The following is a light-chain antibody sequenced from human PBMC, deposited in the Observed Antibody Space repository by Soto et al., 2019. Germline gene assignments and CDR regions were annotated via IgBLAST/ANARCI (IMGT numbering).Light chain of an antibody. CDR2: DAS. CDR1: QTISTF. J-gene: IGKJ1*01. V-gene: IGKV1-5*01. Sequence: DIKMTQSPSSLSAYVGARVTINCRSSQTISTFLHWFQQKPGKAPNLLIYDASTLQSGVASRFSGSGSWTEFTLIISGLQPDESATYYCQQYTNTDNPWMFGQGTKVDI. CDR3: QQYTNTDNPWM.